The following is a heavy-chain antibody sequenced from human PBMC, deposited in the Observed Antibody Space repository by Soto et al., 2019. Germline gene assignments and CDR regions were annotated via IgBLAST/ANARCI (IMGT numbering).Heavy chain of an antibody. Sequence: QVQLQQWGAGLLKPSETLSLTCAVYGGSFSGYYWSWIRQPPGQGLEWMGEINNSGSTNYNPSLKSRVTISVDTSKNQFSLKLSSVTAADTAVYYCARWLGSYYDFWSGYRLDHWGQGTLVTVSS. CDR3: ARWLGSYYDFWSGYRLDH. CDR2: INNSGST. CDR1: GGSFSGYY. J-gene: IGHJ4*02. D-gene: IGHD3-3*01. V-gene: IGHV4-34*01.